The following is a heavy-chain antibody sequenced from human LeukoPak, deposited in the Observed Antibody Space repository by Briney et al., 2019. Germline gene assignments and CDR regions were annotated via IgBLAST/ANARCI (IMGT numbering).Heavy chain of an antibody. V-gene: IGHV4-4*02. CDR1: GGSISSRNW. D-gene: IGHD3-10*01. Sequence: SGTLSLTCAVSGGSISSRNWWSWVRQPPGKGLEWIGEIYHSGSTNYNPSLKSRVTISVDKTKNQFSLKLSSVTAADTAVYYCARGAGTVRVRYYYMDVWGKGTTVTVSS. CDR3: ARGAGTVRVRYYYMDV. CDR2: IYHSGST. J-gene: IGHJ6*03.